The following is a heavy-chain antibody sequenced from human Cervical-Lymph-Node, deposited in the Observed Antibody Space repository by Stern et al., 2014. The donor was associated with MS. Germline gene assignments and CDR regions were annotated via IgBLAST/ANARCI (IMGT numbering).Heavy chain of an antibody. Sequence: QVQLQESGPGLMKPSETLSLTCTVSGGSISSYYWSWIRQPPGKGLEWIGYIYYSGSTNYNPSLKSRVTISVDTSKNQFSLKLSSVTAADTAVYFCARGYSSSWYWFVSWGQGTQVTVSS. V-gene: IGHV4-59*01. J-gene: IGHJ5*01. CDR3: ARGYSSSWYWFVS. D-gene: IGHD6-13*01. CDR2: IYYSGST. CDR1: GGSISSYY.